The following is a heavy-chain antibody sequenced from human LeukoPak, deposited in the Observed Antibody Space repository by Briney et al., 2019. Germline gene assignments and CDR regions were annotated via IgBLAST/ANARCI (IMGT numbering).Heavy chain of an antibody. D-gene: IGHD3-16*01. CDR2: IYYSGST. CDR3: ARETSQKGAHYMDV. J-gene: IGHJ6*03. V-gene: IGHV4-59*01. Sequence: NPSETLSLTCTVSGGSISSYYWSWIRQPPGKGLEWIGYIYYSGSTNYNPSLKSRVTISVDTSKNQFSLKSSSVTAADTAVYYCARETSQKGAHYMDVWGKGTTVTISS. CDR1: GGSISSYY.